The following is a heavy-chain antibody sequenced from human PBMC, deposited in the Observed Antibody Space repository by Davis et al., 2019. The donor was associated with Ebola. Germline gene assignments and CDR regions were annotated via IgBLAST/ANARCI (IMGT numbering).Heavy chain of an antibody. CDR3: ATGTAVPAVHAFNI. D-gene: IGHD6-19*01. CDR2: MKGKTDGWTT. J-gene: IGHJ3*02. V-gene: IGHV3-15*01. Sequence: PGGSLRLSCAASGLTLTNAWMSWVRQAPGKGLEWVGRMKGKTDGWTTHYAAPAKGRFTISRDDSENTVFLQMNSLRIEDTAVYYCATGTAVPAVHAFNIWGQGTMVTVSS. CDR1: GLTLTNAW.